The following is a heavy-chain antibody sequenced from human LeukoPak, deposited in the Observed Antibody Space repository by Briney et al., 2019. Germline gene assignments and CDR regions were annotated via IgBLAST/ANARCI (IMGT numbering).Heavy chain of an antibody. CDR2: IYYSRST. D-gene: IGHD1-7*01. J-gene: IGHJ4*02. V-gene: IGHV4-59*01. Sequence: PSETLSLTCTVSGGSISSYYWSWIRQPPGKGLEWIGYIYYSRSTNYNPSLKSRATISVDTSKNQFSLKLSSVTAADTAVYYCVRDRELTYWGQGALVAVSS. CDR1: GGSISSYY. CDR3: VRDRELTY.